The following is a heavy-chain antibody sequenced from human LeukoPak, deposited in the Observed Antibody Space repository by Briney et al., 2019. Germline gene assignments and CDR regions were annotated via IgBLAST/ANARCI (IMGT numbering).Heavy chain of an antibody. CDR2: VYHSGIT. D-gene: IGHD2-2*01. Sequence: SETLSLTCAVSGYSISSGYYWGWIRQPPGKGLEWIGSVYHSGITYYNPSLKSRVTISVDTSKNQFSLELSSVTAADTAVYYCARELEYCSSTSCHKAFDIWGQGTMVTVSS. V-gene: IGHV4-38-2*02. CDR3: ARELEYCSSTSCHKAFDI. J-gene: IGHJ3*02. CDR1: GYSISSGYY.